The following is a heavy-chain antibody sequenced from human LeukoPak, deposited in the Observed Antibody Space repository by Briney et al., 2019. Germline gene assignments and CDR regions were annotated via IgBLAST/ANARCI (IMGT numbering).Heavy chain of an antibody. CDR2: ISSSSSYI. CDR3: ARDLITMVRGVKGYYYGTDV. V-gene: IGHV3-21*01. Sequence: GGSLRLSCAASGFTFSSYSMNWVRQAPGKGLEWVSSISSSSSYIYYADSVKGRFTISRDNAKNSLYLQMNSLRAEDTAVYYCARDLITMVRGVKGYYYGTDVWGQGTTVTVSS. CDR1: GFTFSSYS. D-gene: IGHD3-10*01. J-gene: IGHJ6*02.